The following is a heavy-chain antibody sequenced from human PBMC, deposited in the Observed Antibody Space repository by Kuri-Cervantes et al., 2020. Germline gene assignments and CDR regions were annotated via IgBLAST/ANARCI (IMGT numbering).Heavy chain of an antibody. V-gene: IGHV3-9*01. CDR2: IPWNGGSI. J-gene: IGHJ3*02. CDR3: AKDIDRVAAAGRGAFDI. D-gene: IGHD6-13*01. CDR1: GFTFDDYV. Sequence: GGSLRLSCAASGFTFDDYVMYWVRQGPGKGLEWVSGIPWNGGSIVYADSVKGRFTISRDNARNSLYLQVNSLREEDTALYYCAKDIDRVAAAGRGAFDIRGQGTMVTVSS.